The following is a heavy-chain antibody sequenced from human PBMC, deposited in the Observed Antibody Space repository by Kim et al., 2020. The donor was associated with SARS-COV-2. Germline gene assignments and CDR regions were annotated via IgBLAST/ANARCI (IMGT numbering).Heavy chain of an antibody. V-gene: IGHV4-34*01. CDR3: ARVNYGEIDY. CDR2: INHSGST. CDR1: GGSFSGYY. D-gene: IGHD4-17*01. Sequence: SETLSLTCAVYGGSFSGYYWSWIRQPPGKGLEWIGEINHSGSTNYNPSLKSRVTISVDTSKNQFSLKLSSVTAADTAVYYCARVNYGEIDYWGQGTLVTVSS. J-gene: IGHJ4*02.